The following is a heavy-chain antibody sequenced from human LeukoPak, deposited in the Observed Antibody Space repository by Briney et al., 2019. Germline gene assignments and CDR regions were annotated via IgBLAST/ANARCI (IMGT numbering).Heavy chain of an antibody. CDR3: ARDTWGERSFDY. CDR2: IYYSGST. Sequence: SETLSLTCTVSGGSISSGSYYWSWLRQPAGKGLEWIGYIYYSGSTNYNPSLKSRVTISVDMSKNQFSLKLSSVTAADTAVYYCARDTWGERSFDYWGQGTLVTVSS. J-gene: IGHJ4*02. V-gene: IGHV4-61*10. CDR1: GGSISSGSYY. D-gene: IGHD3-10*01.